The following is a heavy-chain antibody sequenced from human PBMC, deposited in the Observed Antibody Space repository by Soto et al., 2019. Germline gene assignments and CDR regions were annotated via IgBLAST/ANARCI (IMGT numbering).Heavy chain of an antibody. CDR1: GASISSSNDY. V-gene: IGHV4-39*07. CDR2: IYYSETT. J-gene: IGHJ4*02. Sequence: SETLSLTCTVSGASISSSNDYWGWIRQPPGKGLEWIGSIYYSETTYRNPSLKSRVTISLDTSKNQFSLRLSSVTAADTAVYYCARGNYYDSSGYYDYWGQGTLVTVSS. CDR3: ARGNYYDSSGYYDY. D-gene: IGHD3-22*01.